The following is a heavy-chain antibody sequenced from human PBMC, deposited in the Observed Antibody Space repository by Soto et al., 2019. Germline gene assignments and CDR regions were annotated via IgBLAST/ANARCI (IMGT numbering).Heavy chain of an antibody. J-gene: IGHJ4*02. D-gene: IGHD2-21*02. V-gene: IGHV4-4*02. CDR1: GGSISSSNW. CDR3: ARLRTYDLMTAPDY. CDR2: IYHSGRT. Sequence: QVQLQESGPGLVKPSGTLSLTCVVSGGSISSSNWWSWVRQPPGKGLEWIGEIYHSGRTNYNPSLKSRVTISLDKSKNQFSLKWSSVTAADTAVYYCARLRTYDLMTAPDYWGQGTLVTVSS.